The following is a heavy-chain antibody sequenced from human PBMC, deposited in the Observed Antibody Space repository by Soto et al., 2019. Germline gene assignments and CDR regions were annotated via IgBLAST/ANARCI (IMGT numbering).Heavy chain of an antibody. D-gene: IGHD4-17*01. J-gene: IGHJ4*02. CDR3: ARGGGVYGDYYWYYFDY. V-gene: IGHV3-7*01. CDR1: GFTFSSYW. Sequence: GGSLRLSCAASGFTFSSYWMSWVRQAPGKGLEWVANIKQDGSEKYYVDSVKGRFTISRDNAKNSLYLQMNSLRAEDTAVYYCARGGGVYGDYYWYYFDYWGQGTLVTVSS. CDR2: IKQDGSEK.